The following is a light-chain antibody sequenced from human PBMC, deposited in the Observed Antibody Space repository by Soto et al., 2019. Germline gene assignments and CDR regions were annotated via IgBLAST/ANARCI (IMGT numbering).Light chain of an antibody. CDR2: GAS. V-gene: IGKV3-20*01. CDR1: QSVTSNY. Sequence: EIVLTQSPGTLSLSPGERATLSCRASQSVTSNYIAWYQQKPGQAPRLLIYGASSRATGIPDRFSGSGSGTEFTLAISSLQPDDFATYYCQQYNSYPWTFGQGTKVDIK. J-gene: IGKJ1*01. CDR3: QQYNSYPWT.